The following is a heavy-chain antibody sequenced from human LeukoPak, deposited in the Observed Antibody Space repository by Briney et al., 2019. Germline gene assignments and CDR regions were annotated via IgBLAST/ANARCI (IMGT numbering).Heavy chain of an antibody. CDR1: GFTFSSYA. Sequence: PGGSLRLSCAASGFTFSSYAMSWVRQAPGKGLEWVSAISGSGGSTYYADSVKGRFTISRDNSKNTLYLQMNSLRAEDTAVYCCAKALYYDFWGGYFFDYWGQGTLVTVSS. CDR3: AKALYYDFWGGYFFDY. CDR2: ISGSGGST. J-gene: IGHJ4*02. D-gene: IGHD3-3*01. V-gene: IGHV3-23*01.